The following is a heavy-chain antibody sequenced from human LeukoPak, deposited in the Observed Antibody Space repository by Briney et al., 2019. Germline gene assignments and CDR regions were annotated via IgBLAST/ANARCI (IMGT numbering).Heavy chain of an antibody. CDR2: IHPNSGDT. CDR1: GYTFTGYY. D-gene: IGHD1-14*01. J-gene: IGHJ5*02. V-gene: IGHV1-2*06. CDR3: ARVSSPLQYNWFDP. Sequence: GASVTVSCKASGYTFTGYYLHWVRQAPGQGLEWMGRIHPNSGDTHYAQKFQGRVTMTRDTSISTAYMEFSRLRPDDTAVYYCARVSSPLQYNWFDPWGQGTLVTVSS.